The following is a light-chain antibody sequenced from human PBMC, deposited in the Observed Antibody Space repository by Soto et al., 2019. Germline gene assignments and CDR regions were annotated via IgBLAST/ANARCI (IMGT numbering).Light chain of an antibody. CDR3: QHYNDWPPWT. CDR1: QSVSSN. CDR2: GAS. Sequence: EMVMTQSPATLSVSPGERATLSCRASQSVSSNLAWYQQKPGQAPRLLIYGASTRATGIPARFSGSGSGTAFTLTISSLQYEDFAVYYCQHYNDWPPWTFGQGTKLEMK. J-gene: IGKJ2*02. V-gene: IGKV3-15*01.